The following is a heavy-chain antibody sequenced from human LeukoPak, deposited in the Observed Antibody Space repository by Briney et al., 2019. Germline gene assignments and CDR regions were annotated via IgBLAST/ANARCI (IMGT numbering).Heavy chain of an antibody. Sequence: GGSLRLSCSASGFTFSSYAMHWVRQAPGKGLEYVSAISSNGGSTYYADSVKGRFTISRDNSKNTLYLQMSSLRAEDTVVYYCVKSYSSSWPAFDYWGQGTLVTVSS. CDR2: ISSNGGST. V-gene: IGHV3-64D*06. J-gene: IGHJ4*02. CDR3: VKSYSSSWPAFDY. D-gene: IGHD6-13*01. CDR1: GFTFSSYA.